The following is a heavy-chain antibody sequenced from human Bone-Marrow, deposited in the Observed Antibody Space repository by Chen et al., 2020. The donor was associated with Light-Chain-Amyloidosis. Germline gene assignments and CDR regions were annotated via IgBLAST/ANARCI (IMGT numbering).Heavy chain of an antibody. Sequence: QVQLVESGGGVVQPGRSLRLSCVASGFTFSSYGIFWVRQAPGKGLEWVALISYDANRDFYADSVKGRFTVSRDNSKNTLYLQMNSLRIDDTAVYYCAKARLYSGSYWGIVDYWGQGTLVTVSS. CDR1: GFTFSSYG. CDR3: AKARLYSGSYWGIVDY. CDR2: ISYDANRD. D-gene: IGHD1-26*01. V-gene: IGHV3-30*18. J-gene: IGHJ4*02.